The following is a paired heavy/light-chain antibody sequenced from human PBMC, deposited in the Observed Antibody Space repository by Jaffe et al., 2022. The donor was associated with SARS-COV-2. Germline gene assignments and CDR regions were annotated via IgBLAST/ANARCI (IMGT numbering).Light chain of an antibody. Sequence: DVQLTQSPSSVSASIGDRVTITCRASQDINRWLAWYQQRPGKAPKLLIYAASTLLSGVPSRFAGSGSGTDFSLTVSGLQPEDFATYYCQQANSFPRTFGQGTKLEIK. J-gene: IGKJ2*01. CDR1: QDINRW. CDR3: QQANSFPRT. V-gene: IGKV1-12*01. CDR2: AAS.
Heavy chain of an antibody. CDR3: ARHHFVVTSSPNWFDP. CDR1: GTSTSSRIYF. V-gene: IGHV4-39*01. Sequence: QLQLQESGPGLAKPSETLSLTCSVTGTSTSSRIYFWGWIRQPPGKGLEWIGSINYNGDTYYSPSLKSRVTISIDTSKNQFSLKLTSVTATDTAVYFCARHHFVVTSSPNWFDPWGQGILVTVSS. CDR2: INYNGDT. D-gene: IGHD2-21*02. J-gene: IGHJ5*02.